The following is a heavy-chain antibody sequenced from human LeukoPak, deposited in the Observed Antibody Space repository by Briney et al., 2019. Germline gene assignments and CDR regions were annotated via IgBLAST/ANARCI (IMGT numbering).Heavy chain of an antibody. D-gene: IGHD2-2*01. Sequence: PGGSLRLSCAASGFTFSSYAMSWVRQAPGKGLEWVSAISGSGRSTYYADSVKGRFTISRDNSKNTLYLQMNSLRAEDTAVYYCAKVGSIVVVPAANFDYWGQGTLVTVSS. V-gene: IGHV3-23*01. CDR3: AKVGSIVVVPAANFDY. CDR1: GFTFSSYA. CDR2: ISGSGRST. J-gene: IGHJ4*02.